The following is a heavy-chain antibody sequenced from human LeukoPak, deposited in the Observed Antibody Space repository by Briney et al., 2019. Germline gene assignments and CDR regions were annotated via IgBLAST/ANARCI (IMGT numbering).Heavy chain of an antibody. CDR3: ARAPYGSATNNYYMDV. D-gene: IGHD3-10*01. Sequence: PSETLSLTCAVYGGSFSGYYWSWIRQPPGKGLEWIGEINHSGSTYYNPTLKSRVTISVDTSKNQFSLKLSSVTAADTAVYYCARAPYGSATNNYYMDVWGKGTTVTVSS. CDR2: INHSGST. V-gene: IGHV4-34*01. J-gene: IGHJ6*03. CDR1: GGSFSGYY.